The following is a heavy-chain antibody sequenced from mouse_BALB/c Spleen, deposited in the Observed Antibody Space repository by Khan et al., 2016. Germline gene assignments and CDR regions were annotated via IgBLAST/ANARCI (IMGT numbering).Heavy chain of an antibody. CDR3: ASTFWYFDV. Sequence: EVKLLESGGGLVQPGGSLKLSCAASGFDFSRYWMSWVRQAPGKGLEWIGEINPDSSKLNYTPSLKDKFIISRDNAKNTLYLQMSKVRSEDTALYYCASTFWYFDVWGAGTTVTVSS. CDR2: INPDSSKL. CDR1: GFDFSRYW. V-gene: IGHV4-1*02. J-gene: IGHJ1*01.